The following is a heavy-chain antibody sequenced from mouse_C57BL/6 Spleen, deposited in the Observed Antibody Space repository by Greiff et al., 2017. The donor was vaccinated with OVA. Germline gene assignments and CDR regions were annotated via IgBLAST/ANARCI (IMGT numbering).Heavy chain of an antibody. V-gene: IGHV1-82*01. CDR3: ARGDYFVGYFDV. Sequence: VQLQQSGPELVKSGASVKIFCKASGYAFRSSWMNWVKQRPGKGLEWIGRIYSGDGDTNYNGKFKGKATLTADKSSSTAYMQLSSLTSEDSAVYFCARGDYFVGYFDVWGTGTTVTVSS. J-gene: IGHJ1*03. D-gene: IGHD1-1*01. CDR2: IYSGDGDT. CDR1: GYAFRSSW.